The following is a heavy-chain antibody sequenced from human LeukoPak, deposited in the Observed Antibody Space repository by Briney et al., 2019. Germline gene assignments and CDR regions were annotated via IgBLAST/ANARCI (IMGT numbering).Heavy chain of an antibody. J-gene: IGHJ4*02. CDR2: IYYSGNT. V-gene: IGHV4-39*01. Sequence: SETLSLTCTVSGGSISSSSYYWGWIRQPPGKGLEWIANIYYSGNTYYNPSLKSRVTISVDTSKNQFSLKLSSVTAADTAVYYCARHSVEDYYGAGSYLDYWGQGTLVTVSS. CDR3: ARHSVEDYYGAGSYLDY. CDR1: GGSISSSSYY. D-gene: IGHD3-10*01.